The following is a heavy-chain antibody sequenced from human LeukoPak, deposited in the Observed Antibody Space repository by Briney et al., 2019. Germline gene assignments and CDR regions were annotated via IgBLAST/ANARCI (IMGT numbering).Heavy chain of an antibody. J-gene: IGHJ4*02. CDR3: ARGNGYSSGWYGAFYNNGDY. Sequence: PWGSLRLSCAASGFTFSSYAMHWVRQAPGKGLEWVAVISYDGSNKYYADSVKGRFTISRDNSKNTLYLQMNSLRAEDTAVYYCARGNGYSSGWYGAFYNNGDYWGQGTLVTVSS. CDR1: GFTFSSYA. D-gene: IGHD6-19*01. V-gene: IGHV3-30-3*01. CDR2: ISYDGSNK.